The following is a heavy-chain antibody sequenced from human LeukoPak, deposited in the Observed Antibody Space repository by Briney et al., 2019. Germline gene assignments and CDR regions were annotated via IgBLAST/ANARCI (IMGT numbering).Heavy chain of an antibody. CDR3: ARERPPGDSSSWFREGYFDI. CDR1: GGTFSSYA. Sequence: SVKVSRKASGGTFSSYAITWVRQAPGQGVECVGRIIPIFGTAHYTKKCQGRVTNTPDETTSTAYKELSTLRYHDTAVYYCARERPPGDSSSWFREGYFDIWGQGTLVTVSS. V-gene: IGHV1-69*15. CDR2: IIPIFGTA. J-gene: IGHJ4*02. D-gene: IGHD6-13*01.